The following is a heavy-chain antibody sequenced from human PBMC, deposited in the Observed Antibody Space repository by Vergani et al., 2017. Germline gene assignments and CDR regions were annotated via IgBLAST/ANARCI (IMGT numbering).Heavy chain of an antibody. D-gene: IGHD2-15*01. CDR3: ARAGGYFSGGSCYLPTAYFDF. Sequence: QVQLVQSWAEVKKPGSSVKVSCKASGGTFSSYAISWVRQAPGQGLEWMGGIIPIFGTANYAPKCQGRVTITADDSKSTDYMDRSSLRSEDTAVYYLARAGGYFSGGSCYLPTAYFDFWGQGTLVTVSS. V-gene: IGHV1-69*01. CDR2: IIPIFGTA. CDR1: GGTFSSYA. J-gene: IGHJ4*02.